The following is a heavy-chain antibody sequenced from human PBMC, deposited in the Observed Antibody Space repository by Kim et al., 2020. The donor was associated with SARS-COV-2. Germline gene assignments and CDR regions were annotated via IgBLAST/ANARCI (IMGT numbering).Heavy chain of an antibody. CDR3: ARDKNYYDSSGYSH. J-gene: IGHJ4*02. Sequence: ADSVKGRFTISRDNAKNSLYLQMNSLRADDTAVYYCARDKNYYDSSGYSHWGQGTLVTVSS. D-gene: IGHD3-22*01. V-gene: IGHV3-11*04.